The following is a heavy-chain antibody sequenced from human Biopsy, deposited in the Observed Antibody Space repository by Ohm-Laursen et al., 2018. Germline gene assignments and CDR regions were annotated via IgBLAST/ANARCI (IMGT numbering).Heavy chain of an antibody. J-gene: IGHJ6*02. CDR3: ARDSGILNYGNFKFYHYYGMDV. Sequence: TLSLTCAVSGDSVTKYYWSWIRQPPGKGLEWIGHIYYSVMTNYNPSLQSRVSISVDTSRNQVSLTLSSVTAADTAVYYCARDSGILNYGNFKFYHYYGMDVWGQGTKVTVSS. CDR2: IYYSVMT. V-gene: IGHV4-59*02. CDR1: GDSVTKYY. D-gene: IGHD4-11*01.